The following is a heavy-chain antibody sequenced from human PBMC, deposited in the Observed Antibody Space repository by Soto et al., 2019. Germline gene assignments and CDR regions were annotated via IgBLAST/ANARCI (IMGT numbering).Heavy chain of an antibody. CDR1: GFTFSSYS. CDR2: ISSSSCYI. CDR3: SWWYYYDSSGYYQPTYACDI. J-gene: IGHJ3*02. D-gene: IGHD3-22*01. V-gene: IGHV3-21*01. Sequence: EVQLVESGGGLDKPGGSLRLSCAASGFTFSSYSMHLVRQAPGKGLEWVSSISSSSCYIYYADSVKGRFTISRDNAKTSLYLQMNIRRAEYAAVYDCSWWYYYDSSGYYQPTYACDILGEGTMVTVSS.